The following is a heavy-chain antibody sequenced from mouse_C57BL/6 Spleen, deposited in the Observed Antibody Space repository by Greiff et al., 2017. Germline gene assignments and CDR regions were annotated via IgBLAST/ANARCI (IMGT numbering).Heavy chain of an antibody. V-gene: IGHV5-16*01. CDR1: GFTFSDYY. Sequence: EVKLMESEGGLVQPGSSMKLSCTASGFTFSDYYMAWVRQVPEKGLECVANINYDGSSTYYLDPLKSRFIISRDNAKNILSLQMSSLKAEDTATYYCARDDPSDGYYGGYFDVWGTGTAVTVSS. J-gene: IGHJ1*03. D-gene: IGHD2-3*01. CDR2: INYDGSST. CDR3: ARDDPSDGYYGGYFDV.